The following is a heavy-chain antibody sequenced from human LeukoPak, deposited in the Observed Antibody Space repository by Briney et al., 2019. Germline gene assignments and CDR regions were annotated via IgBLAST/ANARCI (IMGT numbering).Heavy chain of an antibody. V-gene: IGHV3-7*03. J-gene: IGHJ4*02. CDR3: ARDRSSGVVLKPFDY. Sequence: GGSLRLSCAASGFTFSSYWMSWVRQAPGKGLEWVANIKQDGSEKYYVDSVKGRFTISRDNAKNSLYLQMNSLRAEDTAVYYCARDRSSGVVLKPFDYWGQGTLVTVSS. CDR2: IKQDGSEK. CDR1: GFTFSSYW. D-gene: IGHD3-16*01.